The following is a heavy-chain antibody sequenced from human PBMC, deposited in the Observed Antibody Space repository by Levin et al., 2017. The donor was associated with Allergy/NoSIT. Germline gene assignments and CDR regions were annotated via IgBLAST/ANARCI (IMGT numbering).Heavy chain of an antibody. CDR2: ISSSGSTI. J-gene: IGHJ1*01. Sequence: LSLTCAASGFTFSDYYMSWIRQAPGKGLEWVSYISSSGSTIYYADPVKGRFTISRDNAKNSLYLQMNSLRAEDTAVYYCASTSNYDYVWGSDYFQHWGQGTLVTVSS. CDR1: GFTFSDYY. D-gene: IGHD3-16*01. CDR3: ASTSNYDYVWGSDYFQH. V-gene: IGHV3-11*01.